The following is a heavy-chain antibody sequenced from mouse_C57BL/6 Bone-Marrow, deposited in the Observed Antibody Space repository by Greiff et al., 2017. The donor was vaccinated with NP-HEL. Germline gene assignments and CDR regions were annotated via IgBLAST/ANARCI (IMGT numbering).Heavy chain of an antibody. V-gene: IGHV1-19*01. CDR2: INPYNGGT. Sequence: EVQLQQSGPVLVKPGASVKMSCKASGYTFTDYYMNWVKQSHGKSLEWIGVINPYNGGTSYNQKFKDKATLNVDKSSSTAYMEISSLTSEDSAVYYCASMITTVLDYWGQGTTLTVSS. CDR1: GYTFTDYY. CDR3: ASMITTVLDY. J-gene: IGHJ2*01. D-gene: IGHD1-1*01.